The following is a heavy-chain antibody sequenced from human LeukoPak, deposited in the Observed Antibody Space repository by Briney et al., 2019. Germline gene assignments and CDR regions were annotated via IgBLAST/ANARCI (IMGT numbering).Heavy chain of an antibody. V-gene: IGHV4-39*07. CDR2: IYYSGST. CDR3: AREYGSSSGRLHPSDY. D-gene: IGHD6-6*01. Sequence: SETLSLTCTVSGGSISSSSYYWGWIRQPPGKGLEWIGSIYYSGSTYYNPSLKSRVTISVDTSKNQFSLKLSSVTAADTAVYYCAREYGSSSGRLHPSDYWGQGTLVTVSS. J-gene: IGHJ4*02. CDR1: GGSISSSSYY.